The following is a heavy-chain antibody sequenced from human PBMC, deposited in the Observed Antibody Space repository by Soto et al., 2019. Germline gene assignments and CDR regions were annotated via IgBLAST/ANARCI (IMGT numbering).Heavy chain of an antibody. V-gene: IGHV4-34*01. Sequence: SETLSLTCAVYVGSFSGYYWSLIRQPPGKGLEWIGEINHSGSNTYTPSLKIRVTISVDTPKNQCSLKLSSVTAADTAVYYCARVLPDPTVYYFDYWGQGTRVTVSS. CDR3: ARVLPDPTVYYFDY. J-gene: IGHJ4*02. CDR1: VGSFSGYY. CDR2: INHSGSN.